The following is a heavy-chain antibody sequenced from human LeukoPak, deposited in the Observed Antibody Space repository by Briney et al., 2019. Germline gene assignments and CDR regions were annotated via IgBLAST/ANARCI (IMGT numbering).Heavy chain of an antibody. CDR3: ARGEDSSGSSDY. CDR2: ISSSSSYI. CDR1: GFTFSSYS. V-gene: IGHV3-21*01. J-gene: IGHJ4*02. Sequence: GGSLRLSCAASGFTFSSYSMNWVRQAPGKGLEWVSSISSSSSYIYYADSVKGRFTISRDNAMNSLYLQMNSLRAEDTAVYYCARGEDSSGSSDYWGQGTLVTVSS. D-gene: IGHD6-19*01.